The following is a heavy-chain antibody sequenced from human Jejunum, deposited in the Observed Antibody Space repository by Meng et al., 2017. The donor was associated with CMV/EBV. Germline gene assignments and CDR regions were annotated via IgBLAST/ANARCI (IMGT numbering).Heavy chain of an antibody. J-gene: IGHJ4*02. V-gene: IGHV3-23*01. CDR2: ISGNGDVT. D-gene: IGHD3-22*01. CDR1: FSASG. Sequence: FSASGMSWVRQAPGEGLEWVSAISGNGDVTYYRESVEGRFTISRDKSKNTLYLQMNSLRAEDTAVYYCAKNLKYYYDSSAHYPSAWWGQGTLVTVSS. CDR3: AKNLKYYYDSSAHYPSAW.